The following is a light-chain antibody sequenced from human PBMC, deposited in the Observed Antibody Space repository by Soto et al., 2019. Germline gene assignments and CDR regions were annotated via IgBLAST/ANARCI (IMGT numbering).Light chain of an antibody. J-gene: IGKJ3*01. V-gene: IGKV3-15*01. CDR1: QTVSDD. Sequence: EIVMTQSPATLFVSPGERATLSCRASQTVSDDLAWYQQKPGQAPRLLIYGASTRATDIPPRFSGGGSGTEFTLTISSLQSEDSAIYYCQQYHDWPPITFGPGTKVNI. CDR2: GAS. CDR3: QQYHDWPPIT.